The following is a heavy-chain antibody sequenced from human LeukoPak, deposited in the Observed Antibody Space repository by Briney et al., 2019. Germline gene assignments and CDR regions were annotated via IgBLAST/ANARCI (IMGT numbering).Heavy chain of an antibody. CDR1: GYTLTELS. Sequence: ASVKVSSKVSGYTLTELSMHWVRQAPGKGLEWMGGFDPEDGETIYAQKFQGRVTMTEDTSTDTAYMELSSLRSEDTAVYYCATLTMVRVVISGYYYYYYMDVWGKGTTVTISS. J-gene: IGHJ6*03. CDR3: ATLTMVRVVISGYYYYYYMDV. V-gene: IGHV1-24*01. D-gene: IGHD3-10*01. CDR2: FDPEDGET.